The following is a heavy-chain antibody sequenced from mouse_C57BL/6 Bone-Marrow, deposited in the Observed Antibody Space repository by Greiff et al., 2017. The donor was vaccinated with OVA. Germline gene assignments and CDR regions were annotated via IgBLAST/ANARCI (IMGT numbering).Heavy chain of an antibody. CDR3: TRGRKIDYYGLHWYFDV. D-gene: IGHD2-1*01. CDR1: GYTSTDYE. V-gene: IGHV1-15*01. CDR2: IDPETGGT. J-gene: IGHJ1*03. Sequence: VQLQQSGAELVRPGASVTLSCKASGYTSTDYEMHWVKQTPVHGLEWIGAIDPETGGTAYNQKFKGKAILTADKSSSTAYMELRSLTSEDSAVYYCTRGRKIDYYGLHWYFDVWGTGTTVTVSS.